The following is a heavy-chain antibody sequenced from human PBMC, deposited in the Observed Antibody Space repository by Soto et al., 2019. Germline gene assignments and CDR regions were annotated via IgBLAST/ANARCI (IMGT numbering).Heavy chain of an antibody. CDR1: GGSISSNSYY. V-gene: IGHV4-39*01. CDR3: ARAPSYSSGWHFDY. J-gene: IGHJ4*02. D-gene: IGHD6-19*01. Sequence: QLQLQESGPGLVKPSETLSLTCTVSGGSISSNSYYWGWIRQPPGKGLEWIGNIYYSGRTYYNPSLKSRVTISVDTSKNQFSLKVSSVTAADTAVYYCARAPSYSSGWHFDYWGQGTLVTVSS. CDR2: IYYSGRT.